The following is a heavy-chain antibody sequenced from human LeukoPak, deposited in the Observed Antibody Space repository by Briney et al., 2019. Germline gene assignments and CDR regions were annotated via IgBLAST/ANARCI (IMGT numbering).Heavy chain of an antibody. CDR3: ARDWDSNYRFDS. J-gene: IGHJ4*02. V-gene: IGHV3-11*01. CDR2: ISSSGGTI. D-gene: IGHD4-11*01. CDR1: GLTFSDYY. Sequence: PGGSLRLSCAASGLTFSDYYMSWIRQTPGKGLEWVSCISSSGGTIYYADSVKGRFTISRDNAKNSLYLQMNSLRAEDTAVYYCARDWDSNYRFDSWGQGTLVTVSS.